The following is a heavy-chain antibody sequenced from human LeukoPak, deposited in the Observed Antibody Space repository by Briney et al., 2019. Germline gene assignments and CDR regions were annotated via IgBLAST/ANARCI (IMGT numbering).Heavy chain of an antibody. V-gene: IGHV3-21*01. CDR2: ISSSSSYI. J-gene: IGHJ4*02. CDR3: ASVPFDFWTSYYFDY. D-gene: IGHD3/OR15-3a*01. Sequence: GGSLRLSCAASGFTFSSYSMNWVRQAPGKGLEWVSSISSSSSYIYHADSLKGRFTISRDNAKNSLYLQMNSLRAEDTAVYYCASVPFDFWTSYYFDYWGQGTLVTVSS. CDR1: GFTFSSYS.